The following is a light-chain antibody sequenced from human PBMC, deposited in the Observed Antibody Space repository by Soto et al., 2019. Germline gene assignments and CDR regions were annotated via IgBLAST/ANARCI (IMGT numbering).Light chain of an antibody. J-gene: IGLJ1*01. Sequence: QSALTQPRSVSGAPGQSVTISCTGTSSDVGVYKYVSWYQQLPGKAPKLMIYDVSTRPSGVPDRFSGSKSGNTASLTISGHQAEDEADYCCCSYAGDYTFVFGTGTKVTVL. CDR1: SSDVGVYKY. CDR2: DVS. V-gene: IGLV2-11*01. CDR3: CSYAGDYTFV.